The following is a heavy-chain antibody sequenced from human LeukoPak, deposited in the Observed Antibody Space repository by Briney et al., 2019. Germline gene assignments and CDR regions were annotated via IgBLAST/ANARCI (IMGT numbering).Heavy chain of an antibody. CDR3: ARTRLSIDY. V-gene: IGHV3-48*01. J-gene: IGHJ4*02. D-gene: IGHD3-16*02. CDR2: ISSSSKTI. Sequence: PGGSLRLSCAASGFTFSSYSMNWVRQAPGKGLEWVSYISSSSKTIYYADSVKGRFTISRDNAKNSLYLQMNSLRVEDTAVYYCARTRLSIDYWGQGTLVTVSS. CDR1: GFTFSSYS.